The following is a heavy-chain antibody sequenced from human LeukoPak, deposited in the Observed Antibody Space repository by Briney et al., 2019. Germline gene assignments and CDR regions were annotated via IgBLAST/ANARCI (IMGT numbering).Heavy chain of an antibody. D-gene: IGHD1-1*01. J-gene: IGHJ4*02. CDR3: ARAGNNWSFDY. Sequence: SETLSLTCTGSGVSITGYYWSWIRQPAGKGLEWIGCIYTSGSTNYNPSLKSRVTMAVDTSKNQFSLKVSSVTAADTAVYYCARAGNNWSFDYWGQGTLVTVSS. CDR2: IYTSGST. CDR1: GVSITGYY. V-gene: IGHV4-4*07.